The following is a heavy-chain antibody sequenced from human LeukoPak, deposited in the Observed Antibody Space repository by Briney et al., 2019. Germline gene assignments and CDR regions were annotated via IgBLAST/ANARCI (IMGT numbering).Heavy chain of an antibody. CDR3: ARALADFWSGYYKPNYMDV. D-gene: IGHD3-3*01. V-gene: IGHV3-11*01. CDR1: GFTFGDYY. J-gene: IGHJ6*03. Sequence: GGSLRLSCAASGFTFGDYYMSWIRQAPGKGLEWVSYISSSGSTIYYADSVKGRFTISRDNAKNSLYLQMNSLRAEDTAVYYCARALADFWSGYYKPNYMDVWGKGTTVTVSS. CDR2: ISSSGSTI.